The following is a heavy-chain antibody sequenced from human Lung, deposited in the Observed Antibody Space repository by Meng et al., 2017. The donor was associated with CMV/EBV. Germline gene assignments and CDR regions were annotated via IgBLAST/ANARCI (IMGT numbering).Heavy chain of an antibody. CDR1: GGSIPSDGYH. CDR2: IYNSGTI. J-gene: IGHJ4*02. D-gene: IGHD3-10*01. V-gene: IGHV4-31*03. Sequence: CLVAGGSIPSDGYHWTWSPRHAGKDLEWLGYIYNSGTIASRPSLKSRLTLSFDASKTQFSLKLTSVTAADTALYFGARDASGSGSFLTWGQGILVTVSS. CDR3: ARDASGSGSFLT.